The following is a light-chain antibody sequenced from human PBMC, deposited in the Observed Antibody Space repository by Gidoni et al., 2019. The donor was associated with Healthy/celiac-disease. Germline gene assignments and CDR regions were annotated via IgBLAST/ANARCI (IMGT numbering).Light chain of an antibody. Sequence: DIQMTQSPSFLSASVGDRVTITCQASQDISNYLNWYQQKPGKAPKLLIYDASNLETGVPSRFSGSVCGADFTYTISSLQPEDIATYYCQQYDNLPGTFGQGTKVEIK. J-gene: IGKJ1*01. CDR1: QDISNY. V-gene: IGKV1-33*01. CDR3: QQYDNLPGT. CDR2: DAS.